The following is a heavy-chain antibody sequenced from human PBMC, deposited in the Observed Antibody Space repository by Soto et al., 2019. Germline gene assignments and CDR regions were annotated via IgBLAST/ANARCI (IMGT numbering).Heavy chain of an antibody. J-gene: IGHJ4*02. Sequence: QVQLVQSGAEVKKPGSSVKVSCKASGGTFSSYAISWVRQAPGQGLEWMGGIIPIFGTANYAQKFQGRVTITEDESTSTAYMELSSLSYEDTAVYYCAREEGGGYSYGYPAYWGQGTLVTVSS. V-gene: IGHV1-69*12. D-gene: IGHD5-18*01. CDR3: AREEGGGYSYGYPAY. CDR1: GGTFSSYA. CDR2: IIPIFGTA.